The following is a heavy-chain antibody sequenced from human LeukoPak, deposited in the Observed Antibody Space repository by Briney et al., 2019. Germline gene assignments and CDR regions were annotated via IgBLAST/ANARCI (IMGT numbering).Heavy chain of an antibody. D-gene: IGHD3-22*01. J-gene: IGHJ4*02. CDR3: ASPKERDYYDSSGYYYFFY. Sequence: SVKVSCKASGGTFSSYAISWLRQAPGQGLEWMGGIIPIFGTANYAQKFQGRVTITADESTSTAYMELSSLRSEDTAVYYCASPKERDYYDSSGYYYFFYWGQGTLVTVSS. V-gene: IGHV1-69*13. CDR1: GGTFSSYA. CDR2: IIPIFGTA.